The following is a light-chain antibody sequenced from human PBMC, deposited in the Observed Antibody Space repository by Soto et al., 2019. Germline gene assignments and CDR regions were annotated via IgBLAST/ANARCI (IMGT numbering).Light chain of an antibody. CDR1: QSIISW. Sequence: DTQMTQSHSTLSASIGDRDTSTFRASQSIISWLAWYQQKPGKAPKLLIYDASTLESGVPSRFSGSGSGTEFALTIISLQHDDSATYYCQQYNSYSPEKFGQGIKVDIK. V-gene: IGKV1-5*01. J-gene: IGKJ1*01. CDR2: DAS. CDR3: QQYNSYSPEK.